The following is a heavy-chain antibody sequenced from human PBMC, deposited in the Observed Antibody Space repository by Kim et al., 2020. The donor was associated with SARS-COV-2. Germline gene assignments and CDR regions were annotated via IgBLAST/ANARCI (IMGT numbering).Heavy chain of an antibody. D-gene: IGHD1-26*01. CDR1: GGSMRSYY. CDR3: ARAAGHGGSYPYYFDT. J-gene: IGHJ4*02. CDR2: IHFSGST. Sequence: SETLSLTCTVSGGSMRSYYWSWIRQPPGEGLEWIGYIHFSGSTDYDTSLKSRVNMSLDTSRKQFSLNLTSVTAADTAVYYCARAAGHGGSYPYYFDTWGQGTPVTVSS. V-gene: IGHV4-59*12.